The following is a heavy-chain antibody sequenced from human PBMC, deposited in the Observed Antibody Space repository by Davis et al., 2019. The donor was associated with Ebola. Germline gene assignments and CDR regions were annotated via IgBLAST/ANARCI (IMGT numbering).Heavy chain of an antibody. D-gene: IGHD5-18*01. CDR3: AKDKSDTALVTGYYGMDV. Sequence: GESPKISCTTSQFTLSNYGMHWVRQAPGRGLEWVAVLWSDGRTKYYVDSVKGRFTISRDKSNNTRYLQMSSMRAEDTAVYYCAKDKSDTALVTGYYGMDVWGQGTTVTVSS. CDR2: LWSDGRTK. CDR1: QFTLSNYG. V-gene: IGHV3-33*03. J-gene: IGHJ6*02.